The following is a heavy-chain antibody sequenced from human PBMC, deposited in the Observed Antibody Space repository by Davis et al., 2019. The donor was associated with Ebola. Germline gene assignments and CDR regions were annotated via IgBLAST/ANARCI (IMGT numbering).Heavy chain of an antibody. CDR3: ARVSTGIAAAGYYYYYMDV. V-gene: IGHV1-69*13. CDR1: GYTFTGYY. J-gene: IGHJ6*03. Sequence: SVKVSCKASGYTFTGYYMHWVRQAPGQGLEWMGGIIPIFGTANYAQKFQGRVTITADESTSTAYMELSSLRSEDTAVYYCARVSTGIAAAGYYYYYMDVWGKGTTVTVSS. D-gene: IGHD6-13*01. CDR2: IIPIFGTA.